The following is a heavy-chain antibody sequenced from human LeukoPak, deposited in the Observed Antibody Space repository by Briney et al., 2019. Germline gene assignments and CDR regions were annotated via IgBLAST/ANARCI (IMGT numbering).Heavy chain of an antibody. V-gene: IGHV3-64D*06. CDR3: VKGTNGNDGAG. CDR1: GFTFSSYA. Sequence: GGSLRLSCSASGFTFSSYAMHWVRQAPGKGLEDVSAISSNGGRTYYADSVKGRFTITRDNSKNTLYLQMSSLRAEDTAAYYCVKGTNGNDGAGWGQGTLVTVSS. J-gene: IGHJ4*02. CDR2: ISSNGGRT. D-gene: IGHD1-1*01.